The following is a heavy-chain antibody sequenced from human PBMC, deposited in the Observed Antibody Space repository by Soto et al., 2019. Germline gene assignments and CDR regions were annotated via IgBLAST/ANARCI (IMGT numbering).Heavy chain of an antibody. D-gene: IGHD3-10*01. CDR3: ARRVTMVRGVTYYYYYGMEV. V-gene: IGHV4-39*01. J-gene: IGHJ6*02. CDR1: GGSISSSSYY. CDR2: IYYSGST. Sequence: SETLSLTCTVSGGSISSSSYYLGWIRQPPGKGLEWIGSIYYSGSTYYNPSLKSRVTISVDTSKNQFSLKLSSVTAADTAVYYCARRVTMVRGVTYYYYYGMEVWGQGITVTVCS.